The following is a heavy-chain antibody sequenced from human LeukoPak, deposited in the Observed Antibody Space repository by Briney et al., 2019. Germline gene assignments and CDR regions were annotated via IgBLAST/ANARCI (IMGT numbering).Heavy chain of an antibody. J-gene: IGHJ5*02. V-gene: IGHV1-2*06. D-gene: IGHD3-10*01. CDR1: GYTFTGSY. Sequence: ASVKVSCNASGYTFTGSYMHWVRQAPGQGLGWMGRINPNSGGTNYAQKFQGRVTMTRDTSISTAYMELSRLRSDVTAVYYCARLADYYYGSGSYYDGGGWFDPWGQGTLVTVFS. CDR3: ARLADYYYGSGSYYDGGGWFDP. CDR2: INPNSGGT.